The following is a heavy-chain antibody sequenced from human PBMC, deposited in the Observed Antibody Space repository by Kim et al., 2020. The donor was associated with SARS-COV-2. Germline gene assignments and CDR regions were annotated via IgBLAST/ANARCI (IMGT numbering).Heavy chain of an antibody. J-gene: IGHJ6*02. D-gene: IGHD6-6*01. Sequence: SETLSLTCTVSGGSISSSSYYWGWIRQPPGKGLEWIGSIYYSGSTYYNPSLKSRVTISVDTSKNQFSLKLSSVTAADTAVYYCARDQPGSSSPYYYGMDVWGQGTTVTVSS. V-gene: IGHV4-39*07. CDR2: IYYSGST. CDR1: GGSISSSSYY. CDR3: ARDQPGSSSPYYYGMDV.